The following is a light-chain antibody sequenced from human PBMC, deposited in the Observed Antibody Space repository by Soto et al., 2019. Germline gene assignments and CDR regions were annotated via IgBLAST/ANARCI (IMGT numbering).Light chain of an antibody. Sequence: EIVLTQSPGTLSLSPGERATLSCRASQSVSSSYLAWYQQKPGQAPRLLIYGASSRATGIPNRFSGSGSGTIFTLTISRLEPEDFAVYYCQQYGSSPNTFGQGTKVDI. J-gene: IGKJ1*01. CDR3: QQYGSSPNT. CDR1: QSVSSSY. V-gene: IGKV3-20*01. CDR2: GAS.